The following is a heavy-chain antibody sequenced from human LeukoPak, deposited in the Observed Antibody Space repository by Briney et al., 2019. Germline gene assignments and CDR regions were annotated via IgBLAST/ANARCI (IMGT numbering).Heavy chain of an antibody. CDR2: ISYDGSNK. Sequence: AGGSLRLSCAASGFTFSSYAMHWVRQAPGKGLEWVAVISYDGSNKYYADSVKGRFTISRDNSKNTLYLQMNSLRAEDTAVYYCARDGIAVAGTLFDIWGQGTMVIVSS. CDR1: GFTFSSYA. CDR3: ARDGIAVAGTLFDI. J-gene: IGHJ3*02. V-gene: IGHV3-30*04. D-gene: IGHD6-19*01.